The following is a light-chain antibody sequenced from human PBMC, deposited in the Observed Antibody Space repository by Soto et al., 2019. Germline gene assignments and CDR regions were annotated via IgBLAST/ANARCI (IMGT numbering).Light chain of an antibody. CDR1: SSNIGAGYD. J-gene: IGLJ2*01. CDR3: QSYDSSLNAVV. Sequence: SVLTQPPSVSGAPGQRVTISCTGSSSNIGAGYDVHWYQQLPGTAPKLLIYGNSNRPSGVPDRFSGSKSGTSASLAITGLQAEDEADYYCQSYDSSLNAVVFGGGTQLTVL. V-gene: IGLV1-40*01. CDR2: GNS.